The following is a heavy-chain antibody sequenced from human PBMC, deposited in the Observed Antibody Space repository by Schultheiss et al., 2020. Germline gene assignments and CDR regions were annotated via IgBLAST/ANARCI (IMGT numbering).Heavy chain of an antibody. CDR3: ARPWGAYNWFDP. J-gene: IGHJ5*02. CDR1: GGSISSGSSY. Sequence: SETLSLTCTVSGGSISSGSSYWRWIRQPAGKGLEWIGEINHSGSTNYNPSLKSRVTISVDKSKNQFSLKLSSVTAADTAVYYCARPWGAYNWFDPWGQGTLVTVSS. V-gene: IGHV4-61*10. D-gene: IGHD3-16*01. CDR2: INHSGST.